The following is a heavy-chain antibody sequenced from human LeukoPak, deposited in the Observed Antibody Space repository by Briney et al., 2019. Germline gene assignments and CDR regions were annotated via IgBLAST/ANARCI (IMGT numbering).Heavy chain of an antibody. J-gene: IGHJ6*02. CDR1: GGTFSSYA. CDR3: ARDAGRLGMTTPPPGGMDV. CDR2: IIPIFGIA. V-gene: IGHV1-69*04. Sequence: SVKVSCKASGGTFSSYAISWVRQAPGQRLEWMGRIIPIFGIANYAQKFQGRVTITADKSTSTAYMELSSLRSEDTAAYYCARDAGRLGMTTPPPGGMDVWGQGTTVTVSS. D-gene: IGHD4-11*01.